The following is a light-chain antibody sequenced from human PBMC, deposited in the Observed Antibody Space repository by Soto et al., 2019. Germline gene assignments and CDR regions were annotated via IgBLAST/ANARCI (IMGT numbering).Light chain of an antibody. CDR2: EAS. Sequence: EIVLTQSPGTLSLSPGEREKISCRASQSVSSSYVAWYQQKPGQAPRLLIYEASIRAIVIPDRFSGSGSGTDFTLTISRLEPEDFAVYHCQQYGSSPPTFGQGTKVEIK. CDR1: QSVSSSY. CDR3: QQYGSSPPT. V-gene: IGKV3-20*01. J-gene: IGKJ1*01.